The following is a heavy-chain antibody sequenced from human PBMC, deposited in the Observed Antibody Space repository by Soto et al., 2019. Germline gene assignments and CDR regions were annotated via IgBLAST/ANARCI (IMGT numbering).Heavy chain of an antibody. CDR1: GGSISSGDYY. Sequence: SETLSLTCTVSGGSISSGDYYWSWIRQPPGKGLEWIGYIYYSGSTYYNPSLKSRVTISVDTSKNQFSLKLSSVTAEDTAVYYCAKEGVVVVAATGYWGQGTLVTVSS. V-gene: IGHV4-30-4*01. CDR2: IYYSGST. D-gene: IGHD2-15*01. J-gene: IGHJ4*02. CDR3: AKEGVVVVAATGY.